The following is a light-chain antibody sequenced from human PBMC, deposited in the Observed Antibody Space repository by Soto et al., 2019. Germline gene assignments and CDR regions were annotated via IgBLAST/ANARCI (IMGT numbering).Light chain of an antibody. CDR3: QQSHSTPFT. CDR2: AAS. CDR1: QSIGRY. V-gene: IGKV1-39*01. Sequence: DIQMTQSPSSLSASVGDRVTVTCRASQSIGRYLNWYQQKPGKAPKLLIYAASTLRSGVPSRFSGSGSGTDFTLAISSLQPEDFATYYCQQSHSTPFTFGGGTTVEIK. J-gene: IGKJ4*01.